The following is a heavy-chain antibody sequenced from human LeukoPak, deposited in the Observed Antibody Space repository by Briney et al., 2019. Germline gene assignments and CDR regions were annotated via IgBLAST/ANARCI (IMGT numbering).Heavy chain of an antibody. CDR2: INSDGSST. Sequence: GALRLSCAASGFTFSSYWMHWVRQAPGKGLVWVSRINSDGSSTSYADSVKDRFTISRDNAKNTLYLQMSSLRTEDTAVYYCATATGRAPNWFGPWGLGTLVTVSS. CDR3: ATATGRAPNWFGP. V-gene: IGHV3-74*01. CDR1: GFTFSSYW. D-gene: IGHD1-14*01. J-gene: IGHJ5*02.